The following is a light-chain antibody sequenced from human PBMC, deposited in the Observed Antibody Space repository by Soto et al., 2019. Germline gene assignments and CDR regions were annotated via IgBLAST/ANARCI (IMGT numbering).Light chain of an antibody. CDR1: QSLVYSDGITY. J-gene: IGKJ4*01. Sequence: DVVMTQSPLSLPVTLGQPASISCRSSQSLVYSDGITYLNWFHQRPGQSPRRLIYKVSNRDSGVPDRFSGSGSGTDFTLKISWVEAEDVGLYYCMQGTHWPLTFGGGTKVEIK. CDR3: MQGTHWPLT. V-gene: IGKV2-30*01. CDR2: KVS.